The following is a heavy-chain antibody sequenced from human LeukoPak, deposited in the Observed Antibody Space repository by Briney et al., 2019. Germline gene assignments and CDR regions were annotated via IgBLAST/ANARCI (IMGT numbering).Heavy chain of an antibody. CDR1: VCTFSSYR. Sequence: GGALRLSCVASVCTFSSYRMNLVRQAPGDGLEWVSAIRRNISYRYYAYSVKGRVTSSRDNTKNSLYLKMNSLRAEDTDVYYCAELGITMIGDVWGKGTTVTISS. CDR3: AELGITMIGDV. V-gene: IGHV3-21*01. D-gene: IGHD3-10*02. J-gene: IGHJ6*04. CDR2: IRRNISYR.